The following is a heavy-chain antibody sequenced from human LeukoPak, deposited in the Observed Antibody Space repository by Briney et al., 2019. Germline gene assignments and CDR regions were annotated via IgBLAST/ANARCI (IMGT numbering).Heavy chain of an antibody. CDR1: GFTFSKAW. V-gene: IGHV3-15*01. CDR2: IKSKTDGGTT. J-gene: IGHJ4*02. Sequence: PGGSLRLSCAASGFTFSKAWMTWVRQAPGKGLEWAGRIKSKTDGGTTDYAAPVKGRFTISRDDSRKTLYLQMNSLKSADTAVYYCTTRRYWGQGTLVTFSS. CDR3: TTRRY.